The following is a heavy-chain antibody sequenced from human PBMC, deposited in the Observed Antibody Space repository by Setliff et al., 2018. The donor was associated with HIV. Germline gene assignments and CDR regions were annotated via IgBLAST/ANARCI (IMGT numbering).Heavy chain of an antibody. D-gene: IGHD3-10*01. CDR2: IYHSGTT. Sequence: SETLSLTCAVSVGSISSTNWWTWVRQPPGKGLEWIGEIYHSGTTKYYPSLESRVIISIDKSKKHFSLRLSAVTAADTTVYYCAASVADYGKGGGMGYWGQGTLVTSPQ. J-gene: IGHJ4*02. V-gene: IGHV4-4*02. CDR1: VGSISSTNW. CDR3: AASVADYGKGGGMGY.